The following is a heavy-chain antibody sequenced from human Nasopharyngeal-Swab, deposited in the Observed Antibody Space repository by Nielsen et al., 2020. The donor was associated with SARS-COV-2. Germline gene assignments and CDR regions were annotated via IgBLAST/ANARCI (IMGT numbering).Heavy chain of an antibody. Sequence: WIRQPPGKGLEWVANIKKDGSEKHYLDSVKGRFTISRDNAKNSLYLQMYSLSAEDSAVYYCARGHFGMDVWGQGTTVTVSS. CDR2: IKKDGSEK. J-gene: IGHJ6*02. CDR3: ARGHFGMDV. V-gene: IGHV3-7*03.